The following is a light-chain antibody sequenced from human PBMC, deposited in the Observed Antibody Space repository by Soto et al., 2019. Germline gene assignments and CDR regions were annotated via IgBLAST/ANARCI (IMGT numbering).Light chain of an antibody. CDR1: QSISGY. V-gene: IGKV1-39*01. J-gene: IGKJ1*01. CDR2: AAS. CDR3: QQSDSMPWT. Sequence: DIPMTQSPSSLSASVGDRVTITCRASQSISGYLNWYQQKSGQAPKLLMYAASTLQSGVPSRFSGSGSGTGFTLTISSLQPEDSATYYCQQSDSMPWTFGQGTKVEIK.